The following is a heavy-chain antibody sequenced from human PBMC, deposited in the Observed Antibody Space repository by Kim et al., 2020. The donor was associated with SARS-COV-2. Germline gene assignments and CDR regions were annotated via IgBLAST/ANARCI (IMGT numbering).Heavy chain of an antibody. Sequence: SETLSLTCTVSGGSISSYYWSWIRQPPGKGLEWIGYIYYSGSTKYNPSLKSRVTISVDTSKNQFSLKLSSVTAADTAVYYCARVIGRGQRIDYWGQGTLVTVSS. CDR1: GGSISSYY. J-gene: IGHJ4*02. V-gene: IGHV4-59*13. CDR3: ARVIGRGQRIDY. CDR2: IYYSGST.